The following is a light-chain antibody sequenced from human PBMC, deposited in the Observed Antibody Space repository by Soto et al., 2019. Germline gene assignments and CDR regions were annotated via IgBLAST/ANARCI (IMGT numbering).Light chain of an antibody. CDR3: QHYNSDSEA. CDR1: QTIISW. Sequence: DIQMTQSPSTLSGSVGDRVTITCRASQTIISWLAWYQQKPGKAPKLLIYKASTLKSGVPSRFSGSGSGTECTLTISSLQPDDFATYYCQHYNSDSEAFGQGTKVELK. J-gene: IGKJ1*01. V-gene: IGKV1-5*03. CDR2: KAS.